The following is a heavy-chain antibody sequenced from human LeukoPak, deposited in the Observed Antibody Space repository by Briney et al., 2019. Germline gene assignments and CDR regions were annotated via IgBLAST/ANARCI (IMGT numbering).Heavy chain of an antibody. CDR3: ARGGTYSSSPWGYFDY. D-gene: IGHD6-13*01. Sequence: ASVKVSCKASGYTFTSYYMHWVRQAPGQGLEWMGIINPSGGSTNYAQKFQGRVTKTRDTSTSTVYMELSSLRSEDTAVYYCARGGTYSSSPWGYFDYWGQGTLVTVSS. CDR2: INPSGGST. J-gene: IGHJ4*02. CDR1: GYTFTSYY. V-gene: IGHV1-46*01.